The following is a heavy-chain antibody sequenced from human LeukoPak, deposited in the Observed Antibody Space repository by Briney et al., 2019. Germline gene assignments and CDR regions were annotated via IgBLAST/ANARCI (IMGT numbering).Heavy chain of an antibody. CDR1: GFTFSSYW. D-gene: IGHD3-22*01. CDR3: AKDHYYDSSGFDY. J-gene: IGHJ4*02. V-gene: IGHV3-33*06. Sequence: GGSQTLSCAASGFTFSSYWMSWVRQAPGKGLEWVAVIWYDGSNKYYADSVKGRFTISRDNSKNTLYLQMNSLRAEDTAVYYCAKDHYYDSSGFDYWGQGTLVTVSS. CDR2: IWYDGSNK.